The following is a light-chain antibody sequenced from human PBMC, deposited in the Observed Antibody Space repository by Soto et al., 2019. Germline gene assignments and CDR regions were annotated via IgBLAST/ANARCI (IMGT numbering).Light chain of an antibody. Sequence: QSVLTQPRSVSGSPGQSVTISCTGTSRDLGRSNSVSWYQQHPGKAPRLIIYDVSQRPSGVPDRFSASKVGNTASLTISWLQAEDEADYLCCSYVGGYSFVFFGGGTQLTVL. J-gene: IGLJ2*01. V-gene: IGLV2-11*01. CDR2: DVS. CDR3: CSYVGGYSFVF. CDR1: SRDLGRSNS.